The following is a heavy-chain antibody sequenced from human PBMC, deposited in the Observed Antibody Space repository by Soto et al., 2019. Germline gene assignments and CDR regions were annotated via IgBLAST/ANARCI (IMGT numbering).Heavy chain of an antibody. V-gene: IGHV4-4*02. D-gene: IGHD4-17*01. Sequence: QVHLQESGPGLVKPSGTLSLTCAVSGGSITITNWWNWVRQPPGKGLEWIGENFHSGGTNYNPALKSRDIMTVDKSKNQFPLNLSSVTAADTAMYYCATRTYYGDRCMGVWGQGPTVTVSS. J-gene: IGHJ6*02. CDR1: GGSITITNW. CDR2: NFHSGGT. CDR3: ATRTYYGDRCMGV.